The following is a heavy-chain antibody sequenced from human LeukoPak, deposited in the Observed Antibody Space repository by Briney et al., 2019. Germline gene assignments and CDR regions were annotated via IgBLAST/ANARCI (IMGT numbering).Heavy chain of an antibody. J-gene: IGHJ4*02. CDR3: ARARITILGVVILRYYFDY. CDR2: MNPNSGNT. D-gene: IGHD3-3*01. V-gene: IGHV1-8*01. CDR1: GYTFTSYD. Sequence: ASVKVSCKASGYTFTSYDINWVRQATGQGLEWMGWMNPNSGNTGYAQKFQGRVTMARNTSISTAYMELSSLRSEDTAVYYCARARITILGVVILRYYFDYWGQGTLVTVSS.